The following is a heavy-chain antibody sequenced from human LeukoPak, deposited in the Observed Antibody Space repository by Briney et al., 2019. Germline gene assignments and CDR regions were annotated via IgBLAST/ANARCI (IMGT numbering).Heavy chain of an antibody. CDR1: GGSISSYY. J-gene: IGHJ4*02. CDR3: ARGWSDNWNDGSLYDY. D-gene: IGHD1-20*01. CDR2: IYYSGST. V-gene: IGHV4-59*01. Sequence: SETLFLTCTVSGGSISSYYRSWIRQPPGKGLGWIGYIYYSGSTNYNPSLKSRVTISVDTSKNQFSLKLSSVTAADTAVYYCARGWSDNWNDGSLYDYWGQGTLVTVSS.